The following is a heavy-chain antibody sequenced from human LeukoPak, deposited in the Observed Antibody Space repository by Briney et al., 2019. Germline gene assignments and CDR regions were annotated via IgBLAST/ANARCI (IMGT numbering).Heavy chain of an antibody. CDR1: GFTFSNYA. D-gene: IGHD3-9*01. V-gene: IGHV3-23*01. J-gene: IGHJ4*02. CDR2: MLGSGVTT. CDR3: ANWGGYDVLTGYYVPDY. Sequence: GASLRLSCAASGFTFSNYAMSWVRQAPGKGLEWVSAMLGSGVTTYCADSVKGGFTVSRDNYKNTLYLQMNTLRAEDTAVYYCANWGGYDVLTGYYVPDYWGQGTMVTVSS.